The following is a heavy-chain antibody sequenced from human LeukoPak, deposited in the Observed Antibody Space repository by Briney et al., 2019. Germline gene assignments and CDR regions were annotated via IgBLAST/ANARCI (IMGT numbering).Heavy chain of an antibody. V-gene: IGHV1-3*03. J-gene: IGHJ4*02. D-gene: IGHD3-10*01. Sequence: RVASVKVSCKASGYTFTSYAMHWVRQAPGQRLEWMGWINAGNGNTKYSQEFQGRVTITGDTSASTAYMELSSLRSEDMAVYYCARSSMVRGVYPFDYWGQGTLVTVSS. CDR1: GYTFTSYA. CDR3: ARSSMVRGVYPFDY. CDR2: INAGNGNT.